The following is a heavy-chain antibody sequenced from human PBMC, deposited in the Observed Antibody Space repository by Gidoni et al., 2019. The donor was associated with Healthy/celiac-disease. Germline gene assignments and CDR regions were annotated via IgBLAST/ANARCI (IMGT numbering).Heavy chain of an antibody. V-gene: IGHV3-30-3*01. CDR1: GFTFSSYA. J-gene: IGHJ4*02. D-gene: IGHD6-19*01. CDR3: ARDFEAAVAADSLLFDY. CDR2: ISYDGSNK. Sequence: QVQLVESGGGVVQPGRSLRLSCAASGFTFSSYAMHWVRQAPGKGLEWVAVISYDGSNKYYADSVKGRFTISRDNSKNTLYLQMNSLRAEDTAVYYCARDFEAAVAADSLLFDYWGQGTLVTVSS.